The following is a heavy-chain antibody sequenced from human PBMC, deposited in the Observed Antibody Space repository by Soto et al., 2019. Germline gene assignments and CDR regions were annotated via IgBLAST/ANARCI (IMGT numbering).Heavy chain of an antibody. D-gene: IGHD3-3*01. CDR3: ARQSHPLEPFDS. V-gene: IGHV4-4*07. J-gene: IGHJ4*02. Sequence: QVQLQESGPGLVKPSETLSLTCTVSGGSFSTSYWSWIRQPAGKGLEWIGRVYTSGSPNYNPSLKRRATMSVDTSKNQFSLRRSSVTAADTAVYYCARQSHPLEPFDSWGQGTLVRVSS. CDR2: VYTSGSP. CDR1: GGSFSTSY.